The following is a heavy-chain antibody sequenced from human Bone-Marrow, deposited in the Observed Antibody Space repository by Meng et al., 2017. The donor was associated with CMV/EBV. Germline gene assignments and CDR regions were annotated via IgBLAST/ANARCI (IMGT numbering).Heavy chain of an antibody. CDR2: IYGSGGTT. D-gene: IGHD6-13*01. CDR3: AGGDSSTTWLVFDY. Sequence: ETLSLTCAASGFIFNNYAMTWVRQTPGKGLEWVSTIYGSGGTTNYAASVKGWFTISRDDSRNTLYLEMNSLRVDDTAVFYCAGGDSSTTWLVFDYWGLGTLVTVSS. J-gene: IGHJ4*02. CDR1: GFIFNNYA. V-gene: IGHV3-23*01.